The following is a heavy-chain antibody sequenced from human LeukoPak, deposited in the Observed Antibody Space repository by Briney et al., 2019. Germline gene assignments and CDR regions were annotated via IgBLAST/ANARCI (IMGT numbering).Heavy chain of an antibody. CDR3: ARDLTGYCSSTSCPMGY. CDR2: IIPIFGIA. Sequence: SVKVSCKASGGTFSSYAISWVRQAPGQGLEWMGRIIPIFGIANYAQKFQGRVTITADKSTSTAYMELSSLRSEDTAVYYCARDLTGYCSSTSCPMGYWGQGTLVTVSS. J-gene: IGHJ4*02. V-gene: IGHV1-69*04. D-gene: IGHD2-2*01. CDR1: GGTFSSYA.